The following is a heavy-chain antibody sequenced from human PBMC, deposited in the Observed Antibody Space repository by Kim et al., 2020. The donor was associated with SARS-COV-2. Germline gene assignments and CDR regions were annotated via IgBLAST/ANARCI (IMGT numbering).Heavy chain of an antibody. Sequence: YADSVQGRFTISRDNSKNTLYLQMNSLRAEDTAVYYCAKDLKGQQLAIDYWGQGTLVTVSS. V-gene: IGHV3-23*01. J-gene: IGHJ4*02. CDR3: AKDLKGQQLAIDY. D-gene: IGHD6-13*01.